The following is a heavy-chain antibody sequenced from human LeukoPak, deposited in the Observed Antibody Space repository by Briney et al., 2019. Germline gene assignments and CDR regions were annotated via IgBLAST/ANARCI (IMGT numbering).Heavy chain of an antibody. V-gene: IGHV4-31*03. CDR3: ARDLYYDSSGYYAIDI. CDR2: IYYSGST. Sequence: SQTLSLTCTVSGGSISSGGYYWSWIRQHPGKGLEWIGYIYYSGSTYYNPSLKSRVTISVDTSKNQFSLKLSSVTAADTAVYYCARDLYYDSSGYYAIDIWGQGTMVTVSS. J-gene: IGHJ3*02. CDR1: GGSISSGGYY. D-gene: IGHD3-22*01.